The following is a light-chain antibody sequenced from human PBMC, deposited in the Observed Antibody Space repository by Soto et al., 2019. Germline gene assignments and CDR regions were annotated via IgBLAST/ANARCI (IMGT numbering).Light chain of an antibody. V-gene: IGLV2-14*01. CDR3: SSYTSSSTLV. CDR1: SSDVGAYDY. CDR2: DVS. J-gene: IGLJ3*02. Sequence: QSALTQPASVSGSPGQSITISCTGTSSDVGAYDYVSWYQQHPGKVPKLMIYDVSNRPSGVSNRFSGSKAGNTACLTISGLQAEDEADYFCSSYTSSSTLVFGGGTKVTVL.